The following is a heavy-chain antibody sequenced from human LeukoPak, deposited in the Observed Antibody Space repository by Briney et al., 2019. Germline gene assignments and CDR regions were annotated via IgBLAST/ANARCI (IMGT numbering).Heavy chain of an antibody. J-gene: IGHJ4*02. CDR2: INHSGST. CDR1: GGSFSGYY. Sequence: PSETLSLTCAVYGGSFSGYYWSWIRQPPGKGLEWIGEINHSGSTNYNPSLKSRVTISVDTSKNQLSLKLSSVTAADTAVYYCASLGGARDYWGQGTLVTVSS. V-gene: IGHV4-34*01. D-gene: IGHD3-10*01. CDR3: ASLGGARDY.